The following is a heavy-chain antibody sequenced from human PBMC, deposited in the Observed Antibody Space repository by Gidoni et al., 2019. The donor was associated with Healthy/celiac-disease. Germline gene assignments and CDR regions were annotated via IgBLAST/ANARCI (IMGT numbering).Heavy chain of an antibody. V-gene: IGHV4-31*03. D-gene: IGHD4-17*01. CDR3: ARVALLVTTHAFDI. CDR2: IYYSGST. Sequence: QVQLQESCPGLVKPSQTLSPTCTVSGGSISSGGYYWSWLRQHPGKGLEWIGYIYYSGSTYYNPSLKSRVTISVDTSKNQFSLKLSSVTAADTAVYYCARVALLVTTHAFDIWGQGTMVTVSS. CDR1: GGSISSGGYY. J-gene: IGHJ3*02.